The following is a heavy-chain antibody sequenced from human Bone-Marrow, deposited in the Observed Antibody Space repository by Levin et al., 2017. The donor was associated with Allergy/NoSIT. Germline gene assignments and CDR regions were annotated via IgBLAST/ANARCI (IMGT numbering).Heavy chain of an antibody. J-gene: IGHJ4*02. CDR3: ARQKISYFDS. CDR2: IHPGDSET. V-gene: IGHV5-51*01. Sequence: PGESLKISCKGSGYRFTSNWIAWVRQMPGKGLEWMGIIHPGDSETTYSPSFQGQVTMSVDKSINTAYLQWSSLKASDTAMYYCARQKISYFDSWGQGTLVTVSS. CDR1: GYRFTSNW.